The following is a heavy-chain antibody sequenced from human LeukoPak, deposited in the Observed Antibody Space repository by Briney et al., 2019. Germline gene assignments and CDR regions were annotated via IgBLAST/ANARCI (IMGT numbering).Heavy chain of an antibody. D-gene: IGHD6-19*01. J-gene: IGHJ4*02. V-gene: IGHV3-23*01. CDR2: ISGSGGST. CDR3: ARDDYSSGWNPFDY. CDR1: GFTFSSYA. Sequence: PGGSLRLSCAASGFTFSSYAMSWVRQAPGKGLEWVSAISGSGGSTYYADSVKGRFTISRDNAKNSLYLQMNSLRAEDTAVYYCARDDYSSGWNPFDYWGQGTLVTVSS.